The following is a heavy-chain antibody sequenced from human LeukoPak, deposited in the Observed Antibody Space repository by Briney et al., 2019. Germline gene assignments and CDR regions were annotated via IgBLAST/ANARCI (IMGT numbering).Heavy chain of an antibody. J-gene: IGHJ1*01. V-gene: IGHV4-4*09. CDR1: GDSVSSGY. CDR2: ISDSGVT. Sequence: PSETLSLTCTVSGDSVSSGYWTWIRQSPGKGLEWIGYISDSGVTDYNLSLKSRLTISVDSTNNKSSLNLHSVTAADTAVYYCAGRGHRYSRDWGQGILVTVSS. D-gene: IGHD2-15*01. CDR3: AGRGHRYSRD.